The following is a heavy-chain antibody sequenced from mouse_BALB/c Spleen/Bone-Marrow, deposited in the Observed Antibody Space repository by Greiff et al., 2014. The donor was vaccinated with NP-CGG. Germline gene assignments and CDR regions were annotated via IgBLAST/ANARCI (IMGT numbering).Heavy chain of an antibody. D-gene: IGHD3-1*01. CDR2: IDPANGNT. Sequence: EVQLQQSGAELVKPGASVKLSCTASGFNIKDTYMHWVKQRPEQGLEWTGRIDPANGNTKYDPKFQGKATITADTSSNTAYLQLSSLTSEDTAVYYCARRAARATGFAYWGQGTLVTVSA. CDR1: GFNIKDTY. V-gene: IGHV14-3*02. J-gene: IGHJ3*01. CDR3: ARRAARATGFAY.